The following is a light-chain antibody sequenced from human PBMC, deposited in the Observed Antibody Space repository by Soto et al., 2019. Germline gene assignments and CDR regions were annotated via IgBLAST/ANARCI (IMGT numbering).Light chain of an antibody. CDR3: QQYNNWPRT. CDR1: QSVSSN. V-gene: IGKV3-15*01. J-gene: IGKJ1*01. Sequence: EIVMTQSPATLSVSPGERATLSCRASQSVSSNLAWYQQKPGQAPSLLIYGASTRATGIPARFSGSGSGTEFTLTISSLQSEDVAVYYCQQYNNWPRTCGQGTKVEIK. CDR2: GAS.